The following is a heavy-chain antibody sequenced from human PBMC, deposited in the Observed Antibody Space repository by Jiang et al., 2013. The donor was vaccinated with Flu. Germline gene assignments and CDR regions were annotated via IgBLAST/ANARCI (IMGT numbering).Heavy chain of an antibody. Sequence: GAEVKKPGTSVKVSCKASGGTFSSFAINWVRQAPGQGLEWMGGINPIFGTTDYAQKFQGRVTIIADRSTSTTYMDLSSLRSEDTAVYYCARSSWGYSYGPFEYWGQGTLVTVSS. CDR2: INPIFGTT. D-gene: IGHD5-18*01. V-gene: IGHV1-69*06. CDR3: ARSSWGYSYGPFEY. J-gene: IGHJ4*02. CDR1: GGTFSSFA.